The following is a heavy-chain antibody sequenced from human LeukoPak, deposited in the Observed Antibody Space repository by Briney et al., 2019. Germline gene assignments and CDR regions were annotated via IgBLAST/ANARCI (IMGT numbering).Heavy chain of an antibody. CDR3: ATLGATTHAFDI. D-gene: IGHD1-26*01. CDR1: GFNFSSYG. J-gene: IGHJ3*02. V-gene: IGHV3-NL1*01. CDR2: IYGDGTT. Sequence: GGSLRLSCAASGFNFSSYGMHWVRQAPGKGLEWVSLIYGDGTTDYADSVKGRFHISRHNSKNSLYLQMNSLRAEDTAVYYCATLGATTHAFDIWGQGTMVTVSS.